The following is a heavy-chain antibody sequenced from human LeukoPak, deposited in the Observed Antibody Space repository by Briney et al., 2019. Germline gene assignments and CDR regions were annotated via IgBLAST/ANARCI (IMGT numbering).Heavy chain of an antibody. Sequence: GGSLRLSCAASGFTFSSYAMHWVRQAPGKGLEWVAVISYDGSNKYYADSVKGRFTISRDSSKNTLYLQMNSLRAEDTAVYYCAKDYSIAAAGADYWGQGTLVTVSS. J-gene: IGHJ4*02. CDR2: ISYDGSNK. CDR3: AKDYSIAAAGADY. D-gene: IGHD6-13*01. CDR1: GFTFSSYA. V-gene: IGHV3-30-3*01.